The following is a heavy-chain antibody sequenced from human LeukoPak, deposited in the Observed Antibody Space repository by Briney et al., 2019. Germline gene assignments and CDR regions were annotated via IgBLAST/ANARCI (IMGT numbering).Heavy chain of an antibody. J-gene: IGHJ4*02. V-gene: IGHV1-2*02. CDR1: GYTFTGYY. CDR3: ARLQLYYDILTGYYFDY. CDR2: INPNSGGT. D-gene: IGHD3-9*01. Sequence: ASVKVSCKASGYTFTGYYMHWVRQAPGQGLEWMGWINPNSGGTNYAQKFQGRVTMTRDTSISTAYMELSRLRSDDTAVYYCARLQLYYDILTGYYFDYWGQGTLVTVSS.